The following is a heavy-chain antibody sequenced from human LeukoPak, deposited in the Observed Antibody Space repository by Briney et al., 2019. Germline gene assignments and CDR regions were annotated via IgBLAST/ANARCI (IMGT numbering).Heavy chain of an antibody. D-gene: IGHD3-10*01. CDR2: IRSKANSYAT. J-gene: IGHJ3*02. Sequence: PGGSLRLSCATSGFTFSGSAMHWVRQASGKGLEWVGRIRSKANSYATAYAASVKGRFTISRDDSKNTAYLQMNSLKTEDTAVYYCTSITMVRGVIAFDIWGQGTMVTVSS. CDR1: GFTFSGSA. V-gene: IGHV3-73*01. CDR3: TSITMVRGVIAFDI.